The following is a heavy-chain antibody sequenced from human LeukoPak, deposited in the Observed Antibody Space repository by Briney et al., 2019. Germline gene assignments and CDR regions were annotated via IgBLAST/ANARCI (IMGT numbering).Heavy chain of an antibody. V-gene: IGHV1-8*03. CDR2: INPDSGDT. CDR1: GYRFTSSD. Sequence: ASVKVSCKAPGYRFTSSDINWVRQAPGQGLEWMGWINPDSGDTGYAEKFQDRLTIAGDTSITTAYMELTNLKSEDTAVYYCTRGWDLWGQGTLVTVSS. J-gene: IGHJ5*02. CDR3: TRGWDL.